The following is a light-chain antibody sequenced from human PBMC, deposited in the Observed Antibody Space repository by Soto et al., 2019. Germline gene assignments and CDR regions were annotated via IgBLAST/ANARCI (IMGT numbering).Light chain of an antibody. J-gene: IGKJ1*01. Sequence: DIQMTQSPSTLSASIGDRVTITCRASQTINNWLAWYQQKPGKAPNLLIYHASNLETGVPSRFSGSAFGTEFTLTIISLQPDDFATYYCQEYKSDPWTFGQGTK. CDR1: QTINNW. V-gene: IGKV1-5*01. CDR3: QEYKSDPWT. CDR2: HAS.